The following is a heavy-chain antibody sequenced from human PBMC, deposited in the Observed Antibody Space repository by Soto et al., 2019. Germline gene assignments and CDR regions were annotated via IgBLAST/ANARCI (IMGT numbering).Heavy chain of an antibody. CDR2: KSFDGSNT. CDR3: AKDYLYDSGGYYRPFVH. D-gene: IGHD3-22*01. J-gene: IGHJ4*02. Sequence: PVPSVTLSCAASRFTSSLFGMHWVPQVSGKGLEWVAGKSFDGSNTLYADSVNGRFLISRDNFKEILYLQMNSLRPEDTSVYLSAKDYLYDSGGYYRPFVHWGQGT. CDR1: RFTSSLFG. V-gene: IGHV3-30*18.